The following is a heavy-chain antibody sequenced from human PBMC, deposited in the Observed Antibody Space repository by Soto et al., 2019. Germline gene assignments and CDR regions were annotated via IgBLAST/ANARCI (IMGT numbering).Heavy chain of an antibody. Sequence: EVQLLESGGGLVQPGGSLRLSCAASGFTFSSYAMSWVRQAPGKGLEWVSAISGSGGSTYYADSVKGRFIISRDNSKNTLCLHISSVRAEDTVVYYFGKGGSTSCCTAGDYWGQGTL. J-gene: IGHJ4*02. D-gene: IGHD2-2*01. CDR3: GKGGSTSCCTAGDY. V-gene: IGHV3-23*01. CDR1: GFTFSSYA. CDR2: ISGSGGST.